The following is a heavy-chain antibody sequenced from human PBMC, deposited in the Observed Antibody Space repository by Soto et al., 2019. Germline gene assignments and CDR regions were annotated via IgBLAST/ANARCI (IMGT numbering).Heavy chain of an antibody. Sequence: GGSLTLSCAASGFTFSSYAMHCVRQAAGKGLEWVAVISHDGSNKYYADSVNGRFTISRDNSKNPLYLQMYSLRAEDTAVYYCAKNPRVVAANPVPGTWGQGTLVTVSS. V-gene: IGHV3-30-3*02. CDR3: AKNPRVVAANPVPGT. D-gene: IGHD2-15*01. CDR2: ISHDGSNK. CDR1: GFTFSSYA. J-gene: IGHJ5*02.